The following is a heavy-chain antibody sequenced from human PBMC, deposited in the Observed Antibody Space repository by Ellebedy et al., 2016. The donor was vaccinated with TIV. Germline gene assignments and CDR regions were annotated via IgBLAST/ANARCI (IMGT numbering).Heavy chain of an antibody. Sequence: SETLSLTCTVSGDSISNYFWSWIRQPPGKGLEWIGYIHNSGNTNYSPSLKSRVTISVDMSKRQFSLKLSSVTAADTAVYYCARQRYQLPNWFDPWGQGTLVTVSS. J-gene: IGHJ5*02. CDR3: ARQRYQLPNWFDP. D-gene: IGHD2-2*01. V-gene: IGHV4-59*08. CDR2: IHNSGNT. CDR1: GDSISNYF.